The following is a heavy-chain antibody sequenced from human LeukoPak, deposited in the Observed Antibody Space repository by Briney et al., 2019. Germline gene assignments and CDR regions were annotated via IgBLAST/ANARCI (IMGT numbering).Heavy chain of an antibody. J-gene: IGHJ5*02. CDR1: GGSISSYY. D-gene: IGHD3-10*01. CDR3: ARVGITMVRGVAPHFNWFDP. V-gene: IGHV4-59*01. Sequence: SETLSLTCTVSGGSISSYYWSWIRQPPGKGLEWIGYIYYSGSTNYNPSLKSRVTISVDTSKNQFSLRLSSVTAADTAVYYCARVGITMVRGVAPHFNWFDPWGQGTLVTVSS. CDR2: IYYSGST.